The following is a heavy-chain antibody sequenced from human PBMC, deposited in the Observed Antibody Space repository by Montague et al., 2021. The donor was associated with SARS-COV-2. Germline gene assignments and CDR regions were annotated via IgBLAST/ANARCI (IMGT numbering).Heavy chain of an antibody. Sequence: SETLSLTCTVSDGSFGDRSCTWIRHRPAKGLEWVWEINHRGSTNYNPSLKSRATISVDTSKNQFSLKMTSVTAADTAVYYCARGRQHINVVVVVVTGGEYYFDXGGQGTLVDVSS. CDR2: INHRGST. D-gene: IGHD3-22*01. CDR1: DGSFGDRS. V-gene: IGHV4-34*01. CDR3: ARGRQHINVVVVVVTGGEYYFDX. J-gene: IGHJ4*02.